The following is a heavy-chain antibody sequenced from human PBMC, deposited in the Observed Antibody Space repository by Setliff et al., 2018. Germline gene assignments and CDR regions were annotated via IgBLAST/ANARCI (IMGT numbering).Heavy chain of an antibody. CDR3: RFWSSYYKNDY. CDR1: GDSFSDYX. Sequence: TSETLSLTCAVYGDSFSDYXWSWIRQSPGKRPEWIAEINQSGNTNYNPSLNSRVSVSVDTPTNQFSLKVFSVTAADTAVYYCRFWSSYYKNDYWAQGTLVTVSS. CDR2: INQSGNT. J-gene: IGHJ4*02. D-gene: IGHD3-3*01. V-gene: IGHV4-34*01.